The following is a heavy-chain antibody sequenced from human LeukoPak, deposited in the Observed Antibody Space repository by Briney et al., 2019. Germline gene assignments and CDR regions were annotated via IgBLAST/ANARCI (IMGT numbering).Heavy chain of an antibody. CDR2: TYDSGRT. Sequence: SETLSLTCTVSGYSISSGYYWGWIRQPPGKGLEWIVSTYDSGRTYYSPSLKSRVTISVDTSKNKFSLKLSSVTAADTAVYYCVRDSSGYYPIFDYWGQGTLVTVSS. CDR3: VRDSSGYYPIFDY. V-gene: IGHV4-38-2*02. D-gene: IGHD3-22*01. CDR1: GYSISSGYY. J-gene: IGHJ4*02.